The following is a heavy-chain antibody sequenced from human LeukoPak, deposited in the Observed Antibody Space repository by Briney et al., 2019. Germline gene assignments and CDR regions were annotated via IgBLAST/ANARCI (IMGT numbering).Heavy chain of an antibody. D-gene: IGHD6-19*01. CDR2: IYTSGSP. V-gene: IGHV4-61*02. CDR3: ARGSSGWYDY. J-gene: IGHJ4*02. Sequence: ASQTLSLTCTVSGGSISSGHFYWSWIRQPAGEGLEWIGRIYTSGSPNYNPSLKSRVTISVDTSKNQFSLKLSSVTAADTAVYYCARGSSGWYDYWGQGTLVTVSS. CDR1: GGSISSGHFY.